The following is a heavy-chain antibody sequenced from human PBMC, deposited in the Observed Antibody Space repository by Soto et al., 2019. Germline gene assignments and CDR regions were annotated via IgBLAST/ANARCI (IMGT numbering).Heavy chain of an antibody. CDR2: ISYDGSNK. V-gene: IGHV3-30-3*01. CDR3: ARGDREDIAVVVGARPGEYGVDV. CDR1: GFTFSSYA. D-gene: IGHD2-15*01. Sequence: QVQLVESGGGVVQPGRSLRLSCAASGFTFSSYAMHWVRQAPGKGLECVAVISYDGSNKFYRDSVKGRFTISRDNSKNTLYLQINSLRYEDTAVYYCARGDREDIAVVVGARPGEYGVDVWGQGTTFTVSS. J-gene: IGHJ6*02.